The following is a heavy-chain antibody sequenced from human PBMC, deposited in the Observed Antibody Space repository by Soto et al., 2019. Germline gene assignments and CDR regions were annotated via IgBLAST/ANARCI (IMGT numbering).Heavy chain of an antibody. J-gene: IGHJ6*03. V-gene: IGHV3-9*01. CDR2: ISWNSGGI. CDR3: AKDVYPEGRQYYYYIDV. Sequence: GGSLRLSCAASGLTFDDYAMHWVRQAPGKGLEWVAGISWNSGGIGYADSVKGRFTISRDNAKNSLYLQMYSLRSEDTALYFCAKDVYPEGRQYYYYIDVWGKGTTVTVSS. D-gene: IGHD2-8*01. CDR1: GLTFDDYA.